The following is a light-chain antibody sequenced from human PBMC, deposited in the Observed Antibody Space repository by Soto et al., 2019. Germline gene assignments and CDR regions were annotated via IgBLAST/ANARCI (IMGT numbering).Light chain of an antibody. CDR1: SSDDGGYNY. CDR2: DVS. CDR3: SSYTGSSTRV. Sequence: QLALTQPASVSGPPGRPITISCTRTSSDDGGYNYVSWYQQHPGKAPNLMIYDVSNRPSGVSNRFSGSKSGNTASLTISGLLAEDEAAYSSSSYTGSSTRVFGTGTKVTGL. J-gene: IGLJ1*01. V-gene: IGLV2-14*01.